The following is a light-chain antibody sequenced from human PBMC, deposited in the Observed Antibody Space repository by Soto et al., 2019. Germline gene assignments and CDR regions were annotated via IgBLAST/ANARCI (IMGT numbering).Light chain of an antibody. CDR2: KAS. CDR1: QTIINW. J-gene: IGKJ1*01. CDR3: QQYHTYWWT. V-gene: IGKV1-5*03. Sequence: DIQMTQSPSTLSASVGDRVTITCRASQTIINWLAWYQQKPGKAPKLLIYKASSLESEVPSRFSGSGSETEFTLTINSLQPDDSATYYCQQYHTYWWTFGQGPNVHIK.